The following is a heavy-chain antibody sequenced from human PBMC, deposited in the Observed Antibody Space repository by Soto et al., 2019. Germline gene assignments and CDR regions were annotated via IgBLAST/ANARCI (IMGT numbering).Heavy chain of an antibody. V-gene: IGHV4-59*08. D-gene: IGHD2-21*02. J-gene: IGHJ5*02. CDR2: ISYSGNI. Sequence: QVQLQESGPGLVKPSETLSLTCTVSGASVTSFYWSWIRQPPGKRLEWIGHISYSGNIKYNSSLKSRVTISLDTSKNQFSLKLSSVTAADTAVYYCAGHPMNKVTYNWFDPWGQGTLVTVSS. CDR3: AGHPMNKVTYNWFDP. CDR1: GASVTSFY.